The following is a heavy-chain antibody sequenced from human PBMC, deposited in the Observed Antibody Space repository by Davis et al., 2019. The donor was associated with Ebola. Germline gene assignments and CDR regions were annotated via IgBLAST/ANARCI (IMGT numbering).Heavy chain of an antibody. D-gene: IGHD4-11*01. Sequence: SETLSLTCTVSGGSISSYYWGWIRQPPGKGLEWIGSIYHSGSTYYNPSLKSRVTISVDTSKNQFSLKLSSVTAADTAVYYCARVSTTVTTGWFDPWGQGTLVTVSS. CDR1: GGSISSYY. V-gene: IGHV4-39*07. CDR2: IYHSGST. J-gene: IGHJ5*02. CDR3: ARVSTTVTTGWFDP.